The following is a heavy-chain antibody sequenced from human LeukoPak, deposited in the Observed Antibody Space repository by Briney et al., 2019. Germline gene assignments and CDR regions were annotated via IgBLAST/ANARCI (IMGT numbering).Heavy chain of an antibody. CDR2: IFRSGNT. V-gene: IGHV4-38-2*02. CDR1: GYSISSGYY. CDR3: ARLGQEWPVGGAFDY. D-gene: IGHD6-19*01. J-gene: IGHJ4*02. Sequence: SETLSLTCTVSGYSISSGYYWGWIRQPPGRGLEWIGCIFRSGNTYYHPSLTSRVTISADMSKNELSLKLNSVTVADTAIYYCARLGQEWPVGGAFDYWGQGALVTVSS.